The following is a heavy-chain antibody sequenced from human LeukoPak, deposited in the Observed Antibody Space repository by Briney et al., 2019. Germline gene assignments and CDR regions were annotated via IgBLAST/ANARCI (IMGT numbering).Heavy chain of an antibody. J-gene: IGHJ3*02. CDR2: ISDSGGST. CDR3: ARALAAAGTHDAFDI. V-gene: IGHV3-23*01. CDR1: GFTFSSYA. D-gene: IGHD6-13*01. Sequence: GGSLRLSCAASGFTFSSYAMSWVRQAPGKGLEWVSAISDSGGSTYYADSVKGRFTISRDNSKSTLYLQMNSLRAEDTAVYYCARALAAAGTHDAFDIWGQGTMVTVSS.